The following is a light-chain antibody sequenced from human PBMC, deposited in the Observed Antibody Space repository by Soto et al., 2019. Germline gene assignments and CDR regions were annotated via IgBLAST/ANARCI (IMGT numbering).Light chain of an antibody. V-gene: IGKV3-11*01. J-gene: IGKJ5*01. CDR2: DEY. CDR1: QSFRGL. CDR3: QKRHMWPIT. Sequence: EVVLTQSPVTLSLSPGERATLSSRASQSFRGLLAWYQQKPGQAPRLLIYDEYNRATGIPHRFSGSGSGTDFNLTISSLEPEDSAVYYCQKRHMWPITFGQGTRLEIK.